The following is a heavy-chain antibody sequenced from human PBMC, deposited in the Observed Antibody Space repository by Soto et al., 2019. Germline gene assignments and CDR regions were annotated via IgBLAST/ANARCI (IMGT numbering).Heavy chain of an antibody. Sequence: PGGSLRLSCAASGFTFHDYAMHWVRQGQGKGLEWVSGITWNSGSIDYADSVKGRFTISRDNAKNSLYLQMNSLRPEDTASYYCAKDIREYSSGWTYFDYWGHGTLVTVSS. CDR2: ITWNSGSI. CDR1: GFTFHDYA. V-gene: IGHV3-9*01. J-gene: IGHJ4*01. CDR3: AKDIREYSSGWTYFDY. D-gene: IGHD6-19*01.